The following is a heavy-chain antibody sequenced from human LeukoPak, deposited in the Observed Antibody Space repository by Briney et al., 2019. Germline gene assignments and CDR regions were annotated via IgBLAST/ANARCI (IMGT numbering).Heavy chain of an antibody. Sequence: GGSLRLSCAASGFTFSDFAMSWVRQAPGKGLEWVSGMSASGSHTHSADFVKGRFTISRDNFKNTLYLQMNGLRVEDTAVYYCAKVRSGNNYYFDYWGQGTLVTISS. D-gene: IGHD1/OR15-1a*01. V-gene: IGHV3-23*01. CDR2: MSASGSHT. CDR3: AKVRSGNNYYFDY. CDR1: GFTFSDFA. J-gene: IGHJ4*02.